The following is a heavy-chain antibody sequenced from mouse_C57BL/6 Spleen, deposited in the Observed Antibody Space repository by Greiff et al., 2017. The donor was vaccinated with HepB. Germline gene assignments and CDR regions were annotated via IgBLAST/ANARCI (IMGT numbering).Heavy chain of an antibody. J-gene: IGHJ2*01. D-gene: IGHD1-1*01. CDR3: ASSYYYGSSYPLFDY. CDR2: IDPSDSYT. CDR1: GYTFTSYW. Sequence: QVQLQQPGAELVKPGASVKLSCKASGYTFTSYWMQWVKQRPGQGLEWIGEIDPSDSYTNYNQKFKGKATLTVDTSSSTAYMQLSSLTAADSAVYYCASSYYYGSSYPLFDYWGQGTTLTVAS. V-gene: IGHV1-50*01.